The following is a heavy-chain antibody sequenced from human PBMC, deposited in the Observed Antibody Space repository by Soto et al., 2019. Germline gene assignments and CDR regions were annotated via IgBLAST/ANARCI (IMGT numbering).Heavy chain of an antibody. CDR1: GGTFSSYS. V-gene: IGHV1-69*02. CDR2: IIPILGIA. J-gene: IGHJ4*02. CDR3: ARGGVAGVDY. Sequence: QGQLVQSGAEVKKPGSSVKVSCKASGGTFSSYSISWVRQAPGQGLAWMGRIIPILGIANYAQKFQGRVTITADKTTSTAYMELSSLRAEDTAVYHCARGGVAGVDYWGQGTLVTVSS. D-gene: IGHD6-19*01.